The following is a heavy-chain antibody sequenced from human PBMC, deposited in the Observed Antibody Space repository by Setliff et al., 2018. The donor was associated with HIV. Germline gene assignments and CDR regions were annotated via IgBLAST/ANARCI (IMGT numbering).Heavy chain of an antibody. CDR1: GFTFSMYW. J-gene: IGHJ3*02. D-gene: IGHD6-6*01. V-gene: IGHV3-7*05. Sequence: PGGSLRLSCAASGFTFSMYWMSWVRQAPGKGLEWVANIKQDGSEKNYVDSVKGRFTISRDNAKKSLYLQMNSLTVEDTAVYYCAKDQVGLVADAFDIWGQGTMVTVSS. CDR2: IKQDGSEK. CDR3: AKDQVGLVADAFDI.